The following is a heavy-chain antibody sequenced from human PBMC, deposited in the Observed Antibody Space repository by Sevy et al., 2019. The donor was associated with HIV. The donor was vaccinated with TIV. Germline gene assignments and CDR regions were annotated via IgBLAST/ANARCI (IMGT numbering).Heavy chain of an antibody. J-gene: IGHJ6*02. CDR3: ARDRYVEMATIEGSDYYYYGMDV. CDR1: GFTFSSYA. Sequence: GGSLRLSCAASGFTFSSYAMHWVRQAPGMGLEWVAVISYDGGNNYYADSVKGRFTISRDNSKNTLYLQMNSLRAEDTAVYYCARDRYVEMATIEGSDYYYYGMDVWGLWTTVTVSS. D-gene: IGHD5-12*01. CDR2: ISYDGGNN. V-gene: IGHV3-30-3*01.